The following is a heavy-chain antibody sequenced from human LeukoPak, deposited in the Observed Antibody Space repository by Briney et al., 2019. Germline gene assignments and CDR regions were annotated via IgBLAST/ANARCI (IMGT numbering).Heavy chain of an antibody. D-gene: IGHD3-10*01. CDR3: AIIAMVRGVISLPDV. Sequence: GASVKVSCKASGGTFSSYAISWVRQAPGQGLEWMGGIIPIFGTANYAQKFQGRVTITADESTSTAHMELSSLRSEDTAVYYCAIIAMVRGVISLPDVWGKGTTVTISS. V-gene: IGHV1-69*13. CDR1: GGTFSSYA. CDR2: IIPIFGTA. J-gene: IGHJ6*04.